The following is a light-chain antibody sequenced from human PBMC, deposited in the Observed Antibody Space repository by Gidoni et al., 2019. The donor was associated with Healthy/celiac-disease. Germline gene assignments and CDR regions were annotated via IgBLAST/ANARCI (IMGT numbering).Light chain of an antibody. CDR1: QSVSSSY. Sequence: SQSVSSSYLAWYQQKPGQAPRLLIYGASSKATGIPDRFSGSGSGTDFTLTISSLEPEDFAVYYCQQYGSSPRTFGQGTKVEIK. CDR2: GAS. V-gene: IGKV3-20*01. J-gene: IGKJ1*01. CDR3: QQYGSSPRT.